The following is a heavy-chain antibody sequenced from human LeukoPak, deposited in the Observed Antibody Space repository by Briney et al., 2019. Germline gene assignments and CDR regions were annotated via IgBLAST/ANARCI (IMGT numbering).Heavy chain of an antibody. CDR3: ASPIAAAGYYFDY. CDR1: GFTFSSYA. V-gene: IGHV3-23*01. CDR2: ISGSGGST. D-gene: IGHD6-13*01. J-gene: IGHJ4*02. Sequence: GGSLRLSCAASGFTFSSYAMSWVRLAPGKGLEWVSAISGSGGSTYYADSVKGRFTISRDNSKNTLYLQMNSLRAEDTAVYYCASPIAAAGYYFDYWGQGTLVTVSS.